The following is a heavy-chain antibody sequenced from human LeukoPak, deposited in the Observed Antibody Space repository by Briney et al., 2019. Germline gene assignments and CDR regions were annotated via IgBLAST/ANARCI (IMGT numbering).Heavy chain of an antibody. Sequence: PGGSLRLSCAASGFTVSSTYMSWVRQAPGKGLEWVSVIYSGGSTYYADSVKGRFTISRDNSKNTLCLQMNSLRAEDTAVYYCARDRSSGYGIDYWGQGTLVTVSS. J-gene: IGHJ4*02. V-gene: IGHV3-53*01. CDR1: GFTVSSTY. CDR2: IYSGGST. CDR3: ARDRSSGYGIDY. D-gene: IGHD3-22*01.